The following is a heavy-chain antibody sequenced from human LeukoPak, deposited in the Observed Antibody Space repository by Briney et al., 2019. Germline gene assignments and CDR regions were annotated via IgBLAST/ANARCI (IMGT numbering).Heavy chain of an antibody. CDR2: INHSGST. J-gene: IGHJ5*02. CDR3: ARGGVTVNWFDP. V-gene: IGHV4-34*01. Sequence: SETLSLTCAVYGGSFSGYYWSWIRQPPGKGLEWIGEINHSGSTNYNPSLKSRLTISVDMSKNQFSLKLSSVTAADTAVYCCARGGVTVNWFDPWGQGTLVTVSS. D-gene: IGHD2-8*01. CDR1: GGSFSGYY.